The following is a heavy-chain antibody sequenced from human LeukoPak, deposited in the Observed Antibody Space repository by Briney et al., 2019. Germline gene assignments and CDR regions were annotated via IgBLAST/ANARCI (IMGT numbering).Heavy chain of an antibody. D-gene: IGHD3-22*01. CDR1: GFTFSNYA. V-gene: IGHV3-23*01. J-gene: IGHJ3*02. CDR3: AKAMYYDSSGYLGPDDAFDI. CDR2: IRGSGGST. Sequence: GGSLRLSCAASGFTFSNYAMNWVRQAPGKGLEWVSAIRGSGGSTYYADSVKGRLTISRDNSKNTLYLQMNSLRAEDTAVYYCAKAMYYDSSGYLGPDDAFDIWGQGTMVTVSS.